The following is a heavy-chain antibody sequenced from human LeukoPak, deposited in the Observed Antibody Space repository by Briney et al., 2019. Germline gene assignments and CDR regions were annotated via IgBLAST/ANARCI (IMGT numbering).Heavy chain of an antibody. CDR3: ARGSYYDILTGYSKYYYYYYYMDV. J-gene: IGHJ6*03. CDR1: GGTFSSYA. V-gene: IGHV1-69*13. CDR2: IIPIFGTA. Sequence: SVKVSCKASGGTFSSYAISWVRQAPGQGLEWMGGIIPIFGTANYAQKFQGRVTITADESTSTAYMELSSLRSEDTAVYYCARGSYYDILTGYSKYYYYYYYMDVWGKGTTVTISS. D-gene: IGHD3-9*01.